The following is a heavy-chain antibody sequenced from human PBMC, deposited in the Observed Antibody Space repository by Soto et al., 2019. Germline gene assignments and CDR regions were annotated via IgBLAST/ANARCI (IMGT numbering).Heavy chain of an antibody. CDR1: GASISGYNY. Sequence: SETLSLTCNVSGASISGYNYWGWFRQPPGKGVEWIGSINYSGSIKYNPSLQSRLTLLVDTSKNQFSLKLSSVTAADTAVYYCARDPGRFGESNFDYWGQGTLVTVSS. CDR2: INYSGSI. CDR3: ARDPGRFGESNFDY. V-gene: IGHV4-39*07. D-gene: IGHD3-10*01. J-gene: IGHJ4*02.